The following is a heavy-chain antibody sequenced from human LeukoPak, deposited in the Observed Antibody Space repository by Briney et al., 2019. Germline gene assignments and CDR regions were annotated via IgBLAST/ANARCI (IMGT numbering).Heavy chain of an antibody. CDR2: ISSGGTYI. V-gene: IGHV3-21*01. J-gene: IGHJ5*02. Sequence: GGSLRLSCAASGFTFSTYSMNWVRRAPGKGLEWVSSISSGGTYIYYADSVKGRFIISRDNARNSLYLQMNSLRADDTAVYYCARDPDNWSFPWGQGTLVTVSS. CDR3: ARDPDNWSFP. D-gene: IGHD1-20*01. CDR1: GFTFSTYS.